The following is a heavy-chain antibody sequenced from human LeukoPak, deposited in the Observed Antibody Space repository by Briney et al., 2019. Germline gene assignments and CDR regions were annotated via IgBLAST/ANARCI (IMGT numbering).Heavy chain of an antibody. D-gene: IGHD2-15*01. Sequence: GGSLRLSCAASGFTVSSNYMSWVRQAPGKGLEWVSVIYSGGSTYYADSVKGRFTISRDNSKNTLYLQMNSLRAEDTAVYYCAKVSKPRPGYCSGGSCPEAFDIWGQGTMVTVSS. V-gene: IGHV3-53*05. J-gene: IGHJ3*02. CDR2: IYSGGST. CDR3: AKVSKPRPGYCSGGSCPEAFDI. CDR1: GFTVSSNY.